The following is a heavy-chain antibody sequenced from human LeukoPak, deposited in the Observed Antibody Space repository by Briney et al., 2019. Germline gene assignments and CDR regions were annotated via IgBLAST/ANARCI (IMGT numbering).Heavy chain of an antibody. V-gene: IGHV3-7*01. J-gene: IGHJ6*03. CDR2: IKQDGSDK. Sequence: GGSLRLSCAASGFTFNTYWMTWVRQAPGKGLEWVANIKQDGSDKRYVDSVKGRFTISRDNAKNSLYLQVNSLRAEDTAVYYCVRGMDVWGKGTTVTVPS. CDR3: VRGMDV. CDR1: GFTFNTYW.